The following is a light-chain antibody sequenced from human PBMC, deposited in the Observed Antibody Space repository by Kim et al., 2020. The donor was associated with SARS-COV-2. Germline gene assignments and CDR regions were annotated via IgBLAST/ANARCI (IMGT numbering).Light chain of an antibody. J-gene: IGKJ4*01. CDR1: QNINNW. CDR2: KAS. V-gene: IGKV1-5*03. Sequence: AVGDRVNIPCRASQNINNWLAWYQHKPGKAPNLLIYKASSLQSGVQSRFSGSASGTEFTLTIVCLQPDDFASYYCQQYSTYSGLTFGGGTKVDIK. CDR3: QQYSTYSGLT.